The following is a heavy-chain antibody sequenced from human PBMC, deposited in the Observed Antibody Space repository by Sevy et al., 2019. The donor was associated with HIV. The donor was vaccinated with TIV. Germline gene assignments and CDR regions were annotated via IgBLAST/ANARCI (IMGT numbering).Heavy chain of an antibody. CDR2: IKQDGSEK. V-gene: IGHV3-7*01. D-gene: IGHD2-2*01. CDR1: GFTFSSYW. Sequence: GGSLRLSCVASGFTFSSYWMSWVRQAPGKGLEWVANIKQDGSEKYYVDSVKGRFTISRDNAKNSLYLQMNSLRAEDTAVYYCARDSIVVVPAAQTYYYYGMDVWGQGTTVTVSS. CDR3: ARDSIVVVPAAQTYYYYGMDV. J-gene: IGHJ6*02.